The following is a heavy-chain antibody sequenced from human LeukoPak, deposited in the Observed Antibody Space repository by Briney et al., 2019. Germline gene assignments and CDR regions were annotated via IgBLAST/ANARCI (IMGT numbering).Heavy chain of an antibody. J-gene: IGHJ6*03. V-gene: IGHV4-59*01. Sequence: SETLSLTCTVSGGSISSYYWSWIRQPPGKGLEWIGYIYYSGSTNYNPSLKSRVTISVDTSKNQFSLKLSPVTAADTAVYYCARNSPSYDILTAYGYYYYMDVWGKGTTVTVSS. CDR3: ARNSPSYDILTAYGYYYYMDV. D-gene: IGHD3-9*01. CDR2: IYYSGST. CDR1: GGSISSYY.